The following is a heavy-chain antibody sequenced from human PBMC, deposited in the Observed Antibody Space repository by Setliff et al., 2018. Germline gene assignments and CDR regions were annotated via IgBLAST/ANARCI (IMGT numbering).Heavy chain of an antibody. J-gene: IGHJ4*01. CDR3: ARERYFDWFFED. V-gene: IGHV4-61*02. CDR1: GGSVSSGSYY. Sequence: SETLSLTCTVSGGSVSSGSYYWSWIRQPAGKGLEWIGRIHASGSPDYNPSFKSRVTISRDTSTNQFSLKLGSVTAADTAVYYCARERYFDWFFEDWGHGTLVTVSS. CDR2: IHASGSP. D-gene: IGHD3-9*01.